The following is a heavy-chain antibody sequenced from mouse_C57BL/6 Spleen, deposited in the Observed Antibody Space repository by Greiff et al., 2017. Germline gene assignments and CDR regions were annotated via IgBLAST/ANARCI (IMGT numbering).Heavy chain of an antibody. Sequence: QVQLKQPGAELVKPGASVKVSCKASGYTFTSYWMHWVKQRPGQGLEWIGRIHPSDSDTNYNQKFKGKATLTVDKSSSTAYMQLSSLTSEDSAVYYCAIYDGYLYYAMDYWGQGTSVTVSS. V-gene: IGHV1-74*01. J-gene: IGHJ4*01. D-gene: IGHD2-3*01. CDR2: IHPSDSDT. CDR3: AIYDGYLYYAMDY. CDR1: GYTFTSYW.